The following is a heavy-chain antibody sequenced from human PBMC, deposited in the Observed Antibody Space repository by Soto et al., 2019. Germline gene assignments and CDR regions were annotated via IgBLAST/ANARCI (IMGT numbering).Heavy chain of an antibody. CDR1: GFTFSGSP. J-gene: IGHJ4*02. CDR2: IRSKANSYAT. D-gene: IGHD6-13*01. CDR3: TSRDIAEAGTHFDY. Sequence: PVESVTSSCAASGFTFSGSPMHWVVQASGKGLEWVGRIRSKANSYATAYAASVKGRFFMSRDDSKNTAYLQMNNLKTEDTAVYYCTSRDIAEAGTHFDYWGRGTLVTVSS. V-gene: IGHV3-73*01.